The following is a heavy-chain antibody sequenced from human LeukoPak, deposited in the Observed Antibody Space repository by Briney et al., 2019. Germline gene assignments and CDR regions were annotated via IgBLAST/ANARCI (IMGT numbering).Heavy chain of an antibody. CDR3: ARDAEKFGVVERWFDP. CDR1: GFTFSDYY. CDR2: ISSSGSTI. V-gene: IGHV3-11*01. Sequence: PGGSLRLSCAASGFTFSDYYMSWIRQAPGKGLEWVSYISSSGSTIYYADSVKGRFTISRDNAKNSLYLQMNSLRAEDTAVYYCARDAEKFGVVERWFDPWGQGTMVTVSS. J-gene: IGHJ5*02. D-gene: IGHD3-3*01.